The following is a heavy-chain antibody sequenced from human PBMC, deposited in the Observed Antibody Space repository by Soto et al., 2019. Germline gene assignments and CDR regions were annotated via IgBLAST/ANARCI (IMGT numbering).Heavy chain of an antibody. D-gene: IGHD3-10*01. J-gene: IGHJ6*02. Sequence: PGGSLRLSCAASGFTFSSYSMNWVRQAPGKGLEWVSSISGSSSYIYFADSVKGRFTVSRDNAKNSLYLQMNSLRAEDTAVYYCARGNYYAMDVWGQGNTVTVS. V-gene: IGHV3-21*01. CDR2: ISGSSSYI. CDR3: ARGNYYAMDV. CDR1: GFTFSSYS.